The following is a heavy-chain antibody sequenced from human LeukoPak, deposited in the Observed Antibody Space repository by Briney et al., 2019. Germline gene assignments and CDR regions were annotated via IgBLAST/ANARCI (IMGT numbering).Heavy chain of an antibody. V-gene: IGHV3-33*03. J-gene: IGHJ3*02. Sequence: GGSLRLSCAASGFTFSSYGMHWVRQAPGKGLEWVAVIWYDGSNKYYADSVKGRFTISRDNSKNTLYLQMNSLRAEDTALYYCAKDITSGSGSYLAEDAFDIWGQGTMVSVSS. CDR1: GFTFSSYG. CDR2: IWYDGSNK. D-gene: IGHD3-10*01. CDR3: AKDITSGSGSYLAEDAFDI.